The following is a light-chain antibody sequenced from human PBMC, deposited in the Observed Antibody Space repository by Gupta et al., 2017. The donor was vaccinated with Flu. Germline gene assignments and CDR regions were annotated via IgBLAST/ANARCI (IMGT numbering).Light chain of an antibody. J-gene: IGLJ1*01. CDR1: SSDIGGYNQ. V-gene: IGLV2-14*01. CDR3: KSYTSIISAYV. Sequence: QSALTQPASVSGSPGQSITISCTGTSSDIGGYNQASWYQQQIGKAPKLVIYEVSHRPSGVSDRFSGSKSGNTASLTISGLLAEDEADYYCKSYTSIISAYVFGTGTKVTVL. CDR2: EVS.